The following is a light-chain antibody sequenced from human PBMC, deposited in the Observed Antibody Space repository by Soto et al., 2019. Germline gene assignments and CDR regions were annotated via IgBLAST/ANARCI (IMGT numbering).Light chain of an antibody. CDR1: QSISTW. J-gene: IGKJ1*01. V-gene: IGKV1-5*01. Sequence: DIQMTQSPSTLSASVGDRVTITCRASQSISTWLAWYQQRPGKAPKLLIYDASSLASGVPSRFSGSGSETDFTLTISSLQPDDFATYYCQQYNSDSWTFGQGNKVEIK. CDR3: QQYNSDSWT. CDR2: DAS.